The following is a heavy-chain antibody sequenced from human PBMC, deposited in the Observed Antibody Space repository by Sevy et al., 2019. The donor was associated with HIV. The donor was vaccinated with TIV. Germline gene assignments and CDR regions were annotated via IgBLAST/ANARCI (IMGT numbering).Heavy chain of an antibody. Sequence: SETLSLTCTVSGGAISTSAYYWAWIRQPPGKGLEWIGTIYYNGKTYYHPSLKSRVTISVDTSMDQFSLRVTSVTASDTAVYYCARFTRLRPPTWGLGTLVTVSS. V-gene: IGHV4-39*01. CDR3: ARFTRLRPPT. CDR1: GGAISTSAYY. D-gene: IGHD3-16*01. J-gene: IGHJ4*02. CDR2: IYYNGKT.